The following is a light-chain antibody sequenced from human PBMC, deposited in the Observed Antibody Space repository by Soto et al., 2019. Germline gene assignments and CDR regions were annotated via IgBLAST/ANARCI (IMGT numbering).Light chain of an antibody. V-gene: IGKV3-15*01. CDR1: ESVSSN. Sequence: EIVLTQSPATLSVSPGERATLSCRASESVSSNLAWYQQRPGQAPRLLXXGASTRATDTPVRFRGSGSGTEFTLTISSLQSEDFAVYYCQQYNNWPPSIIFGQGTRLEIK. CDR3: QQYNNWPPSII. J-gene: IGKJ5*01. CDR2: GAS.